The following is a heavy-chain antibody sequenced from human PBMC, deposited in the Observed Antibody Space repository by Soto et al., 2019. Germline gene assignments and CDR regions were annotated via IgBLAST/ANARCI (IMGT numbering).Heavy chain of an antibody. CDR2: IWYDGSNK. CDR1: GFTFSSYG. Sequence: QPGGSLRLSCAASGFTFSSYGMHWVRQAPGKGLEWVAVIWYDGSNKYYADSVKGRFTISRDNSKNTLYLQMNSLRAEDTAVYYCARDREMATIVFDYWGQGTLVTVSS. J-gene: IGHJ4*02. D-gene: IGHD5-12*01. V-gene: IGHV3-33*01. CDR3: ARDREMATIVFDY.